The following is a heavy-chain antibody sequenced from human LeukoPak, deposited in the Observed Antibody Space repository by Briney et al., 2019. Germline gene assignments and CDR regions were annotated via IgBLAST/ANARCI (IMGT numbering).Heavy chain of an antibody. CDR1: GGSISSSSYY. CDR2: IYYSGST. D-gene: IGHD2-2*01. V-gene: IGHV4-39*01. CDR3: ARYCSSTSCPAYYYYGMDV. Sequence: SETLSLTCTVSGGSISSSSYYWGWIRQPPGKALEWIGSIYYSGSTYYNPSLKSRFTISVDTSKNQFSLKLSSVTAADTAVYYCARYCSSTSCPAYYYYGMDVWGQGTTVTVSS. J-gene: IGHJ6*02.